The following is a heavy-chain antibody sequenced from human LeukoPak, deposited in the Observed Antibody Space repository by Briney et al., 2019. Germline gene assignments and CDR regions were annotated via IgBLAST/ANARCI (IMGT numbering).Heavy chain of an antibody. V-gene: IGHV3-74*03. CDR2: INVNGKTT. CDR1: GFTFSNYW. CDR3: AKGRPGDPGMTTVKSNDLFDY. Sequence: GGSLRLSCVASGFTFSNYWMNWVRQAPGKGLVWVSHINVNGKTTTSADSVKGQVTVSRDKIRNTQNLQMKSLRAEDTAVYYCAKGRPGDPGMTTVKSNDLFDYWGQGTLVTVSS. J-gene: IGHJ4*02. D-gene: IGHD4-11*01.